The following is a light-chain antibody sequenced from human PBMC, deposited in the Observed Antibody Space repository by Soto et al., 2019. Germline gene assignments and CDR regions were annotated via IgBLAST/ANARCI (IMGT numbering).Light chain of an antibody. CDR2: GAS. J-gene: IGKJ1*01. CDR3: QQYNDWWT. Sequence: EIVTTQSPATLSVSPGERTTLSCRASQSISRYLAWYQQKPGQGPRLLIYGASTRATGVPARFSGSGSGTEFTLTISSLQSEDFAVYYCQQYNDWWTFGQGTKV. V-gene: IGKV3-15*01. CDR1: QSISRY.